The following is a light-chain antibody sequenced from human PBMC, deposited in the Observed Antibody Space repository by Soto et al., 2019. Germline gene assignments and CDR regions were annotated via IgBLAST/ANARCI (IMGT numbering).Light chain of an antibody. Sequence: QSALTQPRSVSGSPGQSVTISCTGTSSDVGDYNYVSWYQQHPGKAPKLIIYEVSNRPSGVSNRFSGSKSGNTASLTISGLQAEDEADYYCSSYTSSSTLVFGGGTKVTVL. V-gene: IGLV2-14*01. CDR2: EVS. CDR3: SSYTSSSTLV. CDR1: SSDVGDYNY. J-gene: IGLJ2*01.